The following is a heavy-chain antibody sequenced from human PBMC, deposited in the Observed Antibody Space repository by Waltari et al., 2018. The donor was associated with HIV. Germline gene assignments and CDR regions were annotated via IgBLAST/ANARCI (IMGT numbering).Heavy chain of an antibody. Sequence: EVQLVESGGGLVQPGGSLRLSCAASGFSFSTSWMSWVRQAPGKGLEWVAKGSPDGRDKFYVDSVKGRFTISRDNARSSLFLQMNSLRAADTAVYYCARYANLENWGQGTRVTVSS. CDR1: GFSFSTSW. V-gene: IGHV3-7*01. CDR3: ARYANLEN. J-gene: IGHJ4*02. D-gene: IGHD2-2*01. CDR2: GSPDGRDK.